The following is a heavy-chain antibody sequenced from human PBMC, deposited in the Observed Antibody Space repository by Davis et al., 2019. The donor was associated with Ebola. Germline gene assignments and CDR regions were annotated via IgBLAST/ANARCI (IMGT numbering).Heavy chain of an antibody. CDR1: GYTFTTYG. J-gene: IGHJ4*02. V-gene: IGHV1-18*04. CDR3: ARAQFPTTSDH. CDR2: INPHNGNT. Sequence: ASVKVSCKASGYTFTTYGVSWVRQAPGQGLEWMGWINPHNGNTNYAQNVQGRVTMTTDTSTSTAYMEVGSLRSDDTAVYYCARAQFPTTSDHWGQGTLVTVSS. D-gene: IGHD1-1*01.